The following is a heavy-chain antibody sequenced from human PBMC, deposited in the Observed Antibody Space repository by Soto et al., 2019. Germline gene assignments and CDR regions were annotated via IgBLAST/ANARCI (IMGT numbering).Heavy chain of an antibody. J-gene: IGHJ6*02. CDR1: GGTFSSYA. Sequence: QVQLVQSGAEVKKPGSSVKDSCKASGGTFSSYAISWVRQAPGQGLEWMGGIIPIFGTANYAQKFQGRVTITADESTSTAYMELSSLRSEDTAVYYCARSIVVVPAAIISDYYYYGMDVWGQGPTVTVS. D-gene: IGHD2-2*01. V-gene: IGHV1-69*01. CDR2: IIPIFGTA. CDR3: ARSIVVVPAAIISDYYYYGMDV.